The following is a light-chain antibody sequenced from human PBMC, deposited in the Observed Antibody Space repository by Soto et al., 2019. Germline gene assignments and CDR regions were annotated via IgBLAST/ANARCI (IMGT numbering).Light chain of an antibody. Sequence: DIQMTQSPSSLSASVGDRVTISCRASQSIRNYVSWYQQKPGTAPKLLIRAVSTLQSGVPSRFSGSGSRTDFTLTISSLQIEDFATYFCQQTDSTPQTFGQGTNVEI. CDR3: QQTDSTPQT. CDR1: QSIRNY. V-gene: IGKV1-39*01. CDR2: AVS. J-gene: IGKJ1*01.